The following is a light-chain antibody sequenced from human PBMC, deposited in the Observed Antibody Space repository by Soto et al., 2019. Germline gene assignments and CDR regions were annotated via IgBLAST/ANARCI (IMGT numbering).Light chain of an antibody. V-gene: IGLV1-40*01. CDR2: DNT. CDR1: SSNIGAGYD. Sequence: QSVLTQPPSVSGAPGQRVTISCTGGSSNIGAGYDVHWYQQLPGTAPKLLIYDNTNRPSGVPDRFSGSKSGTSASLAITGLQAEDEADYYCQSYDISLSTAVFGGGTKLTVL. J-gene: IGLJ2*01. CDR3: QSYDISLSTAV.